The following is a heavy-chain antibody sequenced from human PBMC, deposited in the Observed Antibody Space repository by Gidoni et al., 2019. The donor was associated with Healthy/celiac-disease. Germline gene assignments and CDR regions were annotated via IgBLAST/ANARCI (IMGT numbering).Heavy chain of an antibody. D-gene: IGHD2-2*01. V-gene: IGHV4-59*01. CDR1: GGSISSYY. J-gene: IGHJ5*02. CDR3: ARSAHFCSSTSCSYGGWFDP. Sequence: QLQLQESGQGLEKPSETLSLTCTVSGGSISSYYWSWNRQPPGKGLEWIGYIYHSGSTNYNPSLKSRVTISVDTSKNQFSLKLSSVTAADTAVYYCARSAHFCSSTSCSYGGWFDPWGQGTLVTVSS. CDR2: IYHSGST.